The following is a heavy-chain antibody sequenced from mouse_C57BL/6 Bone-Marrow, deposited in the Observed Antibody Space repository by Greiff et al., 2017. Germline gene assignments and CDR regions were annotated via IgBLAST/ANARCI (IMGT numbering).Heavy chain of an antibody. Sequence: VQLQQPGAELVRPGSSVKLSCTASGSPFTSYWWGWVKQRPGQSLEGIGNIYPSDSETHYNQKFKDKATFTVDKSSSTAYMQLSSLTSEDSAVYYCARSIGDYWGQGTTLTVSS. D-gene: IGHD2-14*01. V-gene: IGHV1-61*01. CDR2: IYPSDSET. CDR1: GSPFTSYW. J-gene: IGHJ2*01. CDR3: ARSIGDY.